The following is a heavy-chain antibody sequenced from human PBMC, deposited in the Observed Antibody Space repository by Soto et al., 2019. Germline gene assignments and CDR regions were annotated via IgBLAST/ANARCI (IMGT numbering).Heavy chain of an antibody. CDR1: GFTFSSYA. Sequence: GGSLRLSCAASGFTFSSYAMSWVRQAPGKGLEWVSAISGSGGSTYYADSVKGRFTISRDNSKNTLYLQMNSLRAEDTAVYYCAKYPNYYDSSGYVLGPFDYWGQGTLVTVSS. D-gene: IGHD3-22*01. V-gene: IGHV3-23*01. J-gene: IGHJ4*02. CDR2: ISGSGGST. CDR3: AKYPNYYDSSGYVLGPFDY.